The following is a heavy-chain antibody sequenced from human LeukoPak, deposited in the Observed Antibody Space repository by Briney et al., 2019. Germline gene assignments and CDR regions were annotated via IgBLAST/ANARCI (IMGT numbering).Heavy chain of an antibody. CDR3: ARDRDSSGWIDY. CDR1: GFTFSSYS. D-gene: IGHD6-19*01. CDR2: ISSSSSYI. Sequence: GGSLRLSCAASGFTFSSYSMNWVRQAPGKGLEWVSSISSSSSYIYYADSVKGRFTISRDNAKNSLYLQMNSLRAEDTAVYYCARDRDSSGWIDYWGQGTLVAVSS. J-gene: IGHJ4*02. V-gene: IGHV3-21*01.